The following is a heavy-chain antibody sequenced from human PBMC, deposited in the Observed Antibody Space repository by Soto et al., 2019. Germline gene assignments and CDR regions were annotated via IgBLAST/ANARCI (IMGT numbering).Heavy chain of an antibody. CDR2: ISWNSGTI. D-gene: IGHD2-8*02. CDR1: GFKFDEYG. CDR3: AKSTGGTANGMDV. V-gene: IGHV3-9*01. Sequence: EVQLVESGGGLVQPGRSLRLTCGLSGFKFDEYGMFWVRQAPGKGLEWVSGISWNSGTIGYVDSVKGRFTVSRDNAKNSLYLQMSSLRAEDTALYYCAKSTGGTANGMDVWGQGTTVTVSS. J-gene: IGHJ6*02.